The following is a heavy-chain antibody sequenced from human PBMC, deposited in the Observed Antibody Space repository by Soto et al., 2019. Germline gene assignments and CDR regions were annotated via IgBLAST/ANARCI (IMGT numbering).Heavy chain of an antibody. Sequence: GGPVKVSCKASGGTFSSYAISWVRQAHGQGLEWMGGIIPIFGTTNYAQKFQGRVTITADESTSTAYMELSSLRSEDTAVYYCARAKKMTTEYYYYYYGMDVWGQGTTVTVSS. V-gene: IGHV1-69*13. CDR2: IIPIFGTT. CDR3: ARAKKMTTEYYYYYYGMDV. D-gene: IGHD4-4*01. J-gene: IGHJ6*02. CDR1: GGTFSSYA.